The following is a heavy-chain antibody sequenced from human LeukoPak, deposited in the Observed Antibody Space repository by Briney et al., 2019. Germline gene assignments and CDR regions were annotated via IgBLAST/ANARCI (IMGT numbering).Heavy chain of an antibody. Sequence: SETLSLTCTVSGGSISSYYWSWIRQPPGKGLEWIGYIYYSGSTNYNPSLKSRVTISVDTSKNQFSLKLSSVTAADTAVYYCARLDGLYYYYMDVWGKGTTVTISS. J-gene: IGHJ6*03. CDR2: IYYSGST. V-gene: IGHV4-59*12. D-gene: IGHD3-9*01. CDR1: GGSISSYY. CDR3: ARLDGLYYYYMDV.